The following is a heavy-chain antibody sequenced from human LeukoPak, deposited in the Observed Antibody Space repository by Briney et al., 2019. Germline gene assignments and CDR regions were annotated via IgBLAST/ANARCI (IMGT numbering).Heavy chain of an antibody. Sequence: ASVKVSCKASGFTFTSSAVQWVRQARGQRLEWIGWIVVGSGNTNYAQKFQERVTITRDMSTSTAYMELSSLRSEDTAAYCCAASQGPVLLYGPRGFDPWGQGTLVTVSS. CDR3: AASQGPVLLYGPRGFDP. V-gene: IGHV1-58*01. J-gene: IGHJ5*02. CDR1: GFTFTSSA. D-gene: IGHD3-10*01. CDR2: IVVGSGNT.